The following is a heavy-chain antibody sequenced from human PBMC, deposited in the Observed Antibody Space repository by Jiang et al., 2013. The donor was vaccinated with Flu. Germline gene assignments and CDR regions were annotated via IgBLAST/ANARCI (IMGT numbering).Heavy chain of an antibody. D-gene: IGHD2-15*01. CDR2: INHSGST. J-gene: IGHJ5*02. Sequence: LLKPSETLSLTCAVYGGSFSGYYWSWIRQPPGKGLEWIGEINHSGSTNYNPSLKSRVTISVDTSKNQFSLKLSSVTAADTAVYYCARFPGGVVVATNWFDPWGQGTLVTVSS. CDR3: ARFPGGVVVATNWFDP. CDR1: GGSFSGYY. V-gene: IGHV4-34*01.